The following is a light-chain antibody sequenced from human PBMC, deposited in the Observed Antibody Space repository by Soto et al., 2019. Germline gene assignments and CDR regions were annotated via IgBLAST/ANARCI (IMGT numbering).Light chain of an antibody. CDR2: GGS. J-gene: IGLJ1*01. V-gene: IGLV1-40*01. CDR3: QSYDRSLSGTV. CDR1: SSNIGAGYD. Sequence: QSVLTQPPSVSGAPGQRVTISCTGSSSNIGAGYDVHWYQHQPGTAPKHLIYGGSSRPSGVPDRFSGSKSGTSASLAITGLQAEDEADYYCQSYDRSLSGTVFGTGTNVTVL.